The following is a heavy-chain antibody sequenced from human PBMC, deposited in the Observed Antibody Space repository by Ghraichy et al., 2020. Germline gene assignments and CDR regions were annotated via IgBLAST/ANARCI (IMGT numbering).Heavy chain of an antibody. CDR1: GGSFSSYY. Sequence: SETLSLTCAVYGGSFSSYYWSWIRQPPGKGLEWIGEINHSGSTNYNPSLKSRVTISVDTSKNQFSLKLRSVTAADTAVYYCARGQQLVLGYFQHWGQGTLVTVSS. V-gene: IGHV4-34*01. D-gene: IGHD6-13*01. J-gene: IGHJ1*01. CDR3: ARGQQLVLGYFQH. CDR2: INHSGST.